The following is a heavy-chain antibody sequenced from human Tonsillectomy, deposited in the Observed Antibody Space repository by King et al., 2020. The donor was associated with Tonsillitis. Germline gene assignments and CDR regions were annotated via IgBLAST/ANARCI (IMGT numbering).Heavy chain of an antibody. J-gene: IGHJ4*02. Sequence: VQLVESGGGLVQPGGSLRLSCAASGFTFSSYAMSWVRQAPGKGLEWVSVVYSGGSSTYYADSVKGRLTISRNNSKNTLYLQMNSLRAEDTAVYYCAKSVPGFYFDYWGQGTLVTVSS. D-gene: IGHD6-19*01. CDR3: AKSVPGFYFDY. CDR2: VYSGGSST. CDR1: GFTFSSYA. V-gene: IGHV3-23*03.